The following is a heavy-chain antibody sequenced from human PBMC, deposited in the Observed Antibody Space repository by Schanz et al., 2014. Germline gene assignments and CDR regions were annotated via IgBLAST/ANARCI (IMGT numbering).Heavy chain of an antibody. Sequence: EVQLVESGGGLVQPGGSLRVSCAASGFTFRSYWMNWVRQAPGKGLEWVANIKQDGSDKHYVDSVKGRFTLSRDNAKNSMYLQMNSLRVEDTAVYYCARDPNSVNEIDYWGQGTLVTVSS. J-gene: IGHJ4*02. V-gene: IGHV3-7*03. D-gene: IGHD5-12*01. CDR2: IKQDGSDK. CDR1: GFTFRSYW. CDR3: ARDPNSVNEIDY.